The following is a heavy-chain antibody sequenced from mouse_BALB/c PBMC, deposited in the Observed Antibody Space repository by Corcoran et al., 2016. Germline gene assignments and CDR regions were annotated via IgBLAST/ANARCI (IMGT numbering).Heavy chain of an antibody. CDR1: GYTFSSYW. CDR2: ILPGSGRT. V-gene: IGHV1-9*01. D-gene: IGHD2-1*01. CDR3: ARGPYGNVYFDY. J-gene: IGHJ2*01. Sequence: QVQLQQSGAELMKPGASVKISCKATGYTFSSYWIEWVKQRPGHGLEWIGEILPGSGRTNYNEKFKGKATFTADTSSNTAYMQLSSLTSEDSAVYYCARGPYGNVYFDYWGQGTTLTVSS.